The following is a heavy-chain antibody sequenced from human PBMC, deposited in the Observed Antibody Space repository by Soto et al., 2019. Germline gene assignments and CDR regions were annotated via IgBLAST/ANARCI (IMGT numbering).Heavy chain of an antibody. V-gene: IGHV3-30-3*01. CDR2: ISYDGSNK. CDR1: GFTFSSYA. D-gene: IGHD6-13*01. CDR3: ARDESSSWTLDY. J-gene: IGHJ4*02. Sequence: GGSLRLSCAASGFTFSSYAMHLVRQAPGKGLEWVAVISYDGSNKYYADSVKGRFTISRDNSKNTLYLQMNSLRAEDTAVYYCARDESSSWTLDYWGQGTLVTVSS.